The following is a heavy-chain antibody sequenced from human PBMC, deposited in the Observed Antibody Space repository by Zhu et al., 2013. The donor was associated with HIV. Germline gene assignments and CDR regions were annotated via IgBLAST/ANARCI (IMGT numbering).Heavy chain of an antibody. CDR3: ATGYPIRFLANF. Sequence: VQLVQSGAEVKKPGASVTISCKALRFTLTNYHLHWVQQAPGKRLEWMGLINPENGETIYAETFKDRVTITADTSLDTAYLELTSLRSDDTAVYYCATGYPIRFLANFWGQGTLVTASS. J-gene: IGHJ4*02. CDR1: RFTLTNYH. CDR2: INPENGET. D-gene: IGHD3-3*01. V-gene: IGHV1-69-2*01.